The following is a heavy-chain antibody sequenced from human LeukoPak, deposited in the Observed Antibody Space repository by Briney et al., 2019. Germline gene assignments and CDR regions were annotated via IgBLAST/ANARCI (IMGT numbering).Heavy chain of an antibody. J-gene: IGHJ4*02. D-gene: IGHD1-26*01. CDR2: IYSRGLTRGST. CDR3: ARDQEYSGSYYRYFDY. V-gene: IGHV4-59*01. CDR1: GGSIDITNY. Sequence: SETLSLTCGVSGGSIDITNYWSWVRQAPGKGLEWIGYIYSRGLTRGSTSYNPSLKSRVTISVDTSKNQFSLKLSSVTAADTAVYYCARDQEYSGSYYRYFDYWGQGTLVTVSS.